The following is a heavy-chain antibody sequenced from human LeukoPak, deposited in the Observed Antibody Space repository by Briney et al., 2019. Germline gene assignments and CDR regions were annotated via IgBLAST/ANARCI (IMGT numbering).Heavy chain of an antibody. V-gene: IGHV3-21*01. CDR1: GFTFSSYS. D-gene: IGHD6-13*01. CDR2: ISSSSSYI. Sequence: AGGSLRLSCAASGFTFSSYSMNWVRQAPGKGLEWVSSISSSSSYIYYADSVKGRFTISRDNAKNSLYLQMNSLRAEDTAVYYCARGWPNDAFDIWGQGTMVTVSS. CDR3: ARGWPNDAFDI. J-gene: IGHJ3*02.